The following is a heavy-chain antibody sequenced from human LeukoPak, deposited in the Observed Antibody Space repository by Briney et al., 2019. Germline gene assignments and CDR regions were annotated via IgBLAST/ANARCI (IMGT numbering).Heavy chain of an antibody. CDR1: GFTFSSYG. Sequence: GGSLRLSCAASGFTFSSYGMHWVRQAPGKGLEWVAVISYDGSNEYYVDSVKGRFTISRDNSKNTLYLQMNGLRAEDTAVYYCARGGRGSAAVVAPRSFDIWGQGTMVTVSS. V-gene: IGHV3-30*03. J-gene: IGHJ3*02. D-gene: IGHD3-22*01. CDR2: ISYDGSNE. CDR3: ARGGRGSAAVVAPRSFDI.